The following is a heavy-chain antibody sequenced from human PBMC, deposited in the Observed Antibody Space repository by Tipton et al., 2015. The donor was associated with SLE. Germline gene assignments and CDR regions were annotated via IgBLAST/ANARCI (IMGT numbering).Heavy chain of an antibody. CDR1: GFTFSSYW. Sequence: GSLRLSCAASGFTFSSYWMHWVRQAPGKGLVWVSRINTDGSISDYADSVKGRFTISRDDAKNTLYLQMNRLRAEDSAIYYCTKESPWEDSWGQGARVTVSS. CDR2: INTDGSIS. J-gene: IGHJ5*02. CDR3: TKESPWEDS. D-gene: IGHD1-26*01. V-gene: IGHV3-74*01.